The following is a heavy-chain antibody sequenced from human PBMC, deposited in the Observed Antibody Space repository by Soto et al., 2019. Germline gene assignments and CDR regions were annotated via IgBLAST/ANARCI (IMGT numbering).Heavy chain of an antibody. V-gene: IGHV5-51*01. Sequence: GESLKISCQCSGYTFSNFWIAWVRQLPGKGLEWMGIIYPGDYETRYSPSFHGRVTISADRSIGTAYLQWSSLEASDSAFYFCARSPRSSPYFDYWGQGALVTVSS. D-gene: IGHD6-13*01. J-gene: IGHJ4*02. CDR2: IYPGDYET. CDR1: GYTFSNFW. CDR3: ARSPRSSPYFDY.